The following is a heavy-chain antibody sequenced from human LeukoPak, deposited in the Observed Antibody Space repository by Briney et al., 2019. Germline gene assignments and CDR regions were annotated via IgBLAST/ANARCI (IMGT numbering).Heavy chain of an antibody. D-gene: IGHD3-22*01. CDR2: ISSSSSYI. V-gene: IGHV3-21*01. CDR3: ARSPGADYYDSSGYYLYYYMDV. J-gene: IGHJ6*03. Sequence: PGGSLRLSCAASGFTFSSYAMSWVRQAPGKGLEWVSSISSSSSYIYYADSVKGRFTISRDNAKNSLYLQMNSLRAEDTAVYYCARSPGADYYDSSGYYLYYYMDVWGKGTTVTVSS. CDR1: GFTFSSYA.